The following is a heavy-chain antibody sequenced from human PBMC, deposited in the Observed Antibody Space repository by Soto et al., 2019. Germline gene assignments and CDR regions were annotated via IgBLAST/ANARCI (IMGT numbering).Heavy chain of an antibody. J-gene: IGHJ4*02. V-gene: IGHV3-33*01. CDR1: GFTFSGYS. D-gene: IGHD4-17*01. CDR3: VSDFGDYKFDY. CDR2: MWNDGSNK. Sequence: GGSLRLSCAASGFTFSGYSIHWVRQAPGKGLEWVAVMWNDGSNKYYGDSVKGRFTISSDNSKNTLYLQMSSLRADDTAFYYCVSDFGDYKFDYWGQGTLVTVSS.